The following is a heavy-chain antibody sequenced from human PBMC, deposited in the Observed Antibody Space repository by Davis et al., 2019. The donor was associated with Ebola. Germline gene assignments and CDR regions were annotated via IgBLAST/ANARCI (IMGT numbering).Heavy chain of an antibody. Sequence: GGSLRLSCAASGFTFSSYSMNWVRQAPGKGLEWVSSISSSSSYIYYADSVKGRFTISRDNAKNTLYLQMNSLRAEDTAVYYCARDQDWEQWLVPFDYWGQGTLVTVSS. CDR1: GFTFSSYS. V-gene: IGHV3-21*01. J-gene: IGHJ4*02. CDR3: ARDQDWEQWLVPFDY. CDR2: ISSSSSYI. D-gene: IGHD6-19*01.